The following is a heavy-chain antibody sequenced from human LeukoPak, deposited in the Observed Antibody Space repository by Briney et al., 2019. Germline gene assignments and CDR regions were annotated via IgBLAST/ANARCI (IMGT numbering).Heavy chain of an antibody. Sequence: ASVKVSCKASGYTFTGYYMHWVRQAPGQGLEWMGWINPNSGGTNYVQKFQGWVTMTRDTSISTAYMELSRLRSDDTAVYYCARDSSSFKFDYWGQGTLVTVSS. CDR1: GYTFTGYY. J-gene: IGHJ4*02. V-gene: IGHV1-2*04. D-gene: IGHD6-6*01. CDR2: INPNSGGT. CDR3: ARDSSSFKFDY.